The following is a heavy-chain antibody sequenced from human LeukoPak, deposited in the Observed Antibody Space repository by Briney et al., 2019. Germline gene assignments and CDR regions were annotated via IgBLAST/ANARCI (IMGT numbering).Heavy chain of an antibody. J-gene: IGHJ4*02. V-gene: IGHV1-18*01. CDR3: ARDTARITTPGGPDY. Sequence: ASVKVSCKASGYTFASYGISWVRQAPGQGLEWMGWISAYNGDTKYAQHLQGRVTLTTDTSTGTAYMELRSLTSDDTALYYCARDTARITTPGGPDYWGQGTLATVSS. CDR2: ISAYNGDT. D-gene: IGHD6-13*01. CDR1: GYTFASYG.